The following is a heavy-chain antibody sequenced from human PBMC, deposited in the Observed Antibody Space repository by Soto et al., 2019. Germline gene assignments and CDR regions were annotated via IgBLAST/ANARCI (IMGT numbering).Heavy chain of an antibody. Sequence: SVKVSCKASGGTFSSYAISWVRQAPGQGLEWMGGIIPIFGTANYAQKFQGRVTITADESTSTAYMELSSLRSEDTAVYYCADSQWGPRPTTVTTLISAKWFDPWGQGTLLTVYS. CDR2: IIPIFGTA. CDR3: ADSQWGPRPTTVTTLISAKWFDP. V-gene: IGHV1-69*13. D-gene: IGHD4-17*01. J-gene: IGHJ5*02. CDR1: GGTFSSYA.